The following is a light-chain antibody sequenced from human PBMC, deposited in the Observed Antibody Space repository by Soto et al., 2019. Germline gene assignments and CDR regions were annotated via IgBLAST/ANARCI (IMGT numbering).Light chain of an antibody. Sequence: QSALNQPASVSGSPGQSITISCTGTSSDVGGYDFVSWYEHHPGKAPKLIIYNVYYRPSGVSDRFSGSKSGNTASLTISGLQAEDEADYYCSSYARSSTLVVGTGTKVTVL. CDR1: SSDVGGYDF. V-gene: IGLV2-14*03. J-gene: IGLJ1*01. CDR2: NVY. CDR3: SSYARSSTLV.